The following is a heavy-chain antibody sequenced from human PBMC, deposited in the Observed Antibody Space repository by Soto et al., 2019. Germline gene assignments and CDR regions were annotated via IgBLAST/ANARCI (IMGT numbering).Heavy chain of an antibody. Sequence: SETLSLTCTVSGGSISSSSYYWGWIRQPPGKGLEWIGSIYYSGSTYYNPSLKSRVTISVDTSKNQFSLKLSSVTAADTAVYYCVGVTGYSSVLPRDFDYWGQGTLVTVSS. J-gene: IGHJ4*02. CDR3: VGVTGYSSVLPRDFDY. CDR2: IYYSGST. CDR1: GGSISSSSYY. D-gene: IGHD3-9*01. V-gene: IGHV4-39*01.